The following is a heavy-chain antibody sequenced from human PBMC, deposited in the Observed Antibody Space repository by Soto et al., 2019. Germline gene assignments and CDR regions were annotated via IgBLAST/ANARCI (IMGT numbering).Heavy chain of an antibody. Sequence: EVQLVESGGGLVKPGGSLRLSCAASGFSFSNAWMNWVRQAPGKGLEWVGRIKRKIEGEKTDYAAPVKGRFTISRYDSKNTLHLQMNSLKADDTALYYCTTGSVEGVWGQGTTVTVSS. CDR2: IKRKIEGEKT. D-gene: IGHD2-15*01. V-gene: IGHV3-15*07. CDR1: GFSFSNAW. J-gene: IGHJ6*02. CDR3: TTGSVEGV.